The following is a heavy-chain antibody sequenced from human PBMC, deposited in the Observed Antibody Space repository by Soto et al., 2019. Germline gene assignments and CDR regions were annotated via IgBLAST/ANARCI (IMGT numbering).Heavy chain of an antibody. J-gene: IGHJ6*02. V-gene: IGHV1-69*13. CDR3: ARDMTTVTTHGMDV. Sequence: ASVKVSCKASGGTFSSYAISWVRQAPGQGLEWMGGIIPIFGTANYAQKFQGRVTITADESTSTAYMELSSLRSEDTAVYYCARDMTTVTTHGMDVWGQGNTVNVS. D-gene: IGHD4-4*01. CDR1: GGTFSSYA. CDR2: IIPIFGTA.